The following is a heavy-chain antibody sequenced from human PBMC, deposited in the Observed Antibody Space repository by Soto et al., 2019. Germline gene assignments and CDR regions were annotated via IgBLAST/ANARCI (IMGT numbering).Heavy chain of an antibody. CDR2: IWYDGSNK. CDR1: GFTFSSYG. Sequence: GGSLRLSCAASGFTFSSYGMHWVRQAPGKGLEWVAVIWYDGSNKYYADSVKGRFTISRDNSKNTLYLQMNSLRAEDTAVYYCARVLALGDYDRGGSVNAFDIWGQGTMVTVSS. J-gene: IGHJ3*02. V-gene: IGHV3-33*01. CDR3: ARVLALGDYDRGGSVNAFDI. D-gene: IGHD4-17*01.